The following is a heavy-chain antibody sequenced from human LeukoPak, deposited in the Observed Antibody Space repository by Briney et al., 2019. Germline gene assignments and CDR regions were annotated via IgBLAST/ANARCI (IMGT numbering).Heavy chain of an antibody. J-gene: IGHJ5*02. CDR1: GGSISSSNW. CDR2: IYHSGST. CDR3: AAMPGIAVAGAGWFDP. D-gene: IGHD6-19*01. V-gene: IGHV4-4*02. Sequence: SETLSLTCAVSGGSISSSNWWSWVRQPPGKGLEWIGEIYHSGSTNYNPSLKSRVTISVDKSKNQFSLKLSSVTAADTAVYYCAAMPGIAVAGAGWFDPWGQGTLVTVSS.